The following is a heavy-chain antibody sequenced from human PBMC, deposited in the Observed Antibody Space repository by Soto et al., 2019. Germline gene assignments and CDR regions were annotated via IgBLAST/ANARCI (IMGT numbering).Heavy chain of an antibody. D-gene: IGHD2-21*02. Sequence: QVQLQESGPGLVKPSQTLSLTCTVSGGSISSGGYYWSWIRQHPGKGLEWIGYIYYSGSTYYNPSLQSRVTISVDTSKNQFSLKLSSVTAADTAVYYCARGTDIYYYGMDVWGQGTTVTVSS. CDR3: ARGTDIYYYGMDV. J-gene: IGHJ6*02. V-gene: IGHV4-31*03. CDR2: IYYSGST. CDR1: GGSISSGGYY.